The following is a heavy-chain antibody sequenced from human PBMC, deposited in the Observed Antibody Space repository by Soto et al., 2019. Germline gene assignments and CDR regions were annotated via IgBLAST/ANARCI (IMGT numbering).Heavy chain of an antibody. CDR2: IYPGDSDT. CDR1: GYSFTSYW. V-gene: IGHV5-51*01. J-gene: IGHJ3*02. CDR3: ARHGPSVLSAFDI. Sequence: VESLKISCKGSGYSFTSYWIGWVRQMPGKGLEWMGIIYPGDSDTRYSPSFQGQVTISADKSISTAYLQWSSLKASDTAMYYCARHGPSVLSAFDIWGQGTMVTVSS.